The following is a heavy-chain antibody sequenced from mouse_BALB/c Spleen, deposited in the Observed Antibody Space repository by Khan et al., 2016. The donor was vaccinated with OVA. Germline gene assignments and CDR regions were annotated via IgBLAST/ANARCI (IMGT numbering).Heavy chain of an antibody. CDR1: GYSITSDYA. V-gene: IGHV3-2*02. J-gene: IGHJ2*01. CDR3: ARSGTISTVVVTDFDF. D-gene: IGHD1-1*01. Sequence: EVQLVESGPGLVKPSQSLSLTCTVTGYSITSDYAWNWIRQFPGNKLEWMGYIKYSGTTSYNPSLKSRISITRDTSKNQFFLQLNSVPTEETAKYYGARSGTISTVVVTDFDFWGQGTTLTVSS. CDR2: IKYSGTT.